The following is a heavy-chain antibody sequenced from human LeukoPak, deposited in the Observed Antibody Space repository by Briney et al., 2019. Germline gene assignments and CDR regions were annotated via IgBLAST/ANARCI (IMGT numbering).Heavy chain of an antibody. D-gene: IGHD2-2*02. CDR1: GFTFSSYS. CDR3: ARAYPYYYYGMDV. J-gene: IGHJ6*02. Sequence: PGGSLRLSCAASGFTFSSYSMNWVRQAPGKGLEWVSSISSNTKYIYYADSVKGRFTISRDNAKNSLYLQMNSLRAEDTAVYYCARAYPYYYYGMDVWGQGTTVTVPS. V-gene: IGHV3-21*01. CDR2: ISSNTKYI.